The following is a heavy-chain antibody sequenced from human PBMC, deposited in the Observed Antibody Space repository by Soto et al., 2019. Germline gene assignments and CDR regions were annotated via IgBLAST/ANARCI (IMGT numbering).Heavy chain of an antibody. D-gene: IGHD2-15*01. V-gene: IGHV1-69*13. Sequence: ASVKVSCKASGGTFSSYAISWVRQAPGQGLEWMGGIIPIFGTANYAQKFQGRVTITADESTSTAYMELSSLRSADTAVYYWARYLIRVVVVAATRGWFDPWGQGTLVTVSS. CDR1: GGTFSSYA. CDR3: ARYLIRVVVVAATRGWFDP. J-gene: IGHJ5*02. CDR2: IIPIFGTA.